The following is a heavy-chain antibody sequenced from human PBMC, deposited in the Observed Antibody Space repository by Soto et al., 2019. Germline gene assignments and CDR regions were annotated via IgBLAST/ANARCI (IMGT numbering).Heavy chain of an antibody. Sequence: QVQLQESGSGLLKPSQTLSLDCSVSGDSLRRGFHHWSWIRQTPGKGLQLIGYIDTNGDTHYDPSLRNRLEMSIVTTESGFSLKVSSVTAADTAVYYCARGTVYYCPNDKCGFFFDHWGQGALVTVTS. CDR2: IDTNGDT. D-gene: IGHD2-8*01. CDR1: GDSLRRGFHH. V-gene: IGHV4-31*03. J-gene: IGHJ4*02. CDR3: ARGTVYYCPNDKCGFFFDH.